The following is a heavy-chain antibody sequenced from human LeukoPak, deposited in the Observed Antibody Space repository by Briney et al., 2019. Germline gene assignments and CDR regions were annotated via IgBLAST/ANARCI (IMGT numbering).Heavy chain of an antibody. V-gene: IGHV4-34*01. CDR2: INHSGST. CDR3: ARGNLYYYDSSRTFLY. Sequence: PSDTLSLTCAVYGGSFSGYYWSWIRQPPGKGLEWIGEINHSGSTNYNPSLKSRVTISVDTSKNQFSLKLSSVTAADAAVYYCARGNLYYYDSSRTFLYWGQGTLVTVSS. CDR1: GGSFSGYY. D-gene: IGHD3-22*01. J-gene: IGHJ4*02.